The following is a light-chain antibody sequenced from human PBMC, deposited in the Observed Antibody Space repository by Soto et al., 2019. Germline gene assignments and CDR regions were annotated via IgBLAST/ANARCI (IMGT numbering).Light chain of an antibody. Sequence: QSALTQPASVSGSPGQSITISCTGTSSDVGHYHYVSWYQHHPGKAPKLMIYDVDNRPSGVSNRFSGSKSGNTASLTISGLQAEDEAVYYCNSYTSSGTYVVFGGGTKLTV. CDR2: DVD. CDR1: SSDVGHYHY. J-gene: IGLJ2*01. V-gene: IGLV2-14*03. CDR3: NSYTSSGTYVV.